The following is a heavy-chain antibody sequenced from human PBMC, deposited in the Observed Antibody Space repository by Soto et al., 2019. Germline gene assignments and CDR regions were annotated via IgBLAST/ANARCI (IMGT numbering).Heavy chain of an antibody. J-gene: IGHJ5*02. CDR1: GFTFSSYA. CDR3: ARSYYGSGSYYNRYNWFDP. Sequence: QVQLVESGGGVVQPGRSLRLSCAACGFTFSSYAMHWVRQAPGKGLEWVAVISYDGSNKYYADSVKGRFTISRDNSKNTLYLQMNSLRAEDTAVYYCARSYYGSGSYYNRYNWFDPWGQGTLVTVSS. V-gene: IGHV3-30-3*01. CDR2: ISYDGSNK. D-gene: IGHD3-10*01.